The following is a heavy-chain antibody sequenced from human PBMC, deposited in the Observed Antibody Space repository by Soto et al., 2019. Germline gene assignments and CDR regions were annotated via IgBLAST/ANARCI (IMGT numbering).Heavy chain of an antibody. J-gene: IGHJ4*02. D-gene: IGHD6-13*01. V-gene: IGHV3-23*01. CDR3: AKHPAAAGIPYYFDY. CDR1: GFTFDDYG. CDR2: ISGSGGST. Sequence: SLRLSCAASGFTFDDYGMSWVRQAPGKGLEWVSTISGSGGSTYYADSVKGRFTISRDNSKNTLYLQMNSLRAEDTAVYYCAKHPAAAGIPYYFDYWGQGTLVTVSS.